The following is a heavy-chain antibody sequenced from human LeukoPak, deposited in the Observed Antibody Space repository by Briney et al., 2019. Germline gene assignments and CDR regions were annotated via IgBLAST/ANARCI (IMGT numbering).Heavy chain of an antibody. J-gene: IGHJ6*02. Sequence: PGGSLRLSCAASGFTFSSYAMSWVRQAPGKGLEWVSAISGSGGSTYYADSVKGRFTISRDNSKNTLYLQMNSLRAEDTAVYYCAKDHSSWYYLFVPPYYYYYGMDVWGQGTTVTVSS. CDR3: AKDHSSWYYLFVPPYYYYYGMDV. D-gene: IGHD6-13*01. V-gene: IGHV3-23*01. CDR1: GFTFSSYA. CDR2: ISGSGGST.